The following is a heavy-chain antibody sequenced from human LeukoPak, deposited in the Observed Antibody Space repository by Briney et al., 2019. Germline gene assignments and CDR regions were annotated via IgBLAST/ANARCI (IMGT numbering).Heavy chain of an antibody. D-gene: IGHD2-2*01. J-gene: IGHJ5*02. Sequence: PGGSLRLSCAASGFTFSSYSMNWVRQAPGKGLEWVSSISGSSSYIYYADSVKGRFTISRDNAKNSLYLQMNSLRAEDTAVYYCAKGRTSSGPGVRFDPWGQGTLVTVSS. CDR3: AKGRTSSGPGVRFDP. CDR1: GFTFSSYS. CDR2: ISGSSSYI. V-gene: IGHV3-21*01.